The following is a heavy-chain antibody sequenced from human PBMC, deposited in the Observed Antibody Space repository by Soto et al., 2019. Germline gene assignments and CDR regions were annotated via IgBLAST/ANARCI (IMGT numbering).Heavy chain of an antibody. V-gene: IGHV3-23*01. CDR1: GFTFSNYA. Sequence: PGGSLRLSCAASGFTFSNYAMSWVRQAPGKGLEWVSSISNSGGGTYYADSVRGRFTVSRDNSKNTLYLQMNSLRAEDTAVYYCAKEDVGGYYYSGLWGRGTLVTVSS. CDR2: ISNSGGGT. J-gene: IGHJ4*02. CDR3: AKEDVGGYYYSGL. D-gene: IGHD1-26*01.